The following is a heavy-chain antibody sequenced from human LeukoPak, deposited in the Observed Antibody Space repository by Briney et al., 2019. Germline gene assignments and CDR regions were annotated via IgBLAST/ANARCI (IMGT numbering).Heavy chain of an antibody. Sequence: SETLSLTCAVYGGSFSGYYWSWIRQPPGKGLEWIGEINHSGSTNYNPSLKSRVTISVDTSKNQFSLKLSPVTAADTAVYYCARGLLYYYDSSGYYYWGQGTLVTVSS. CDR3: ARGLLYYYDSSGYYY. CDR2: INHSGST. D-gene: IGHD3-22*01. V-gene: IGHV4-34*01. J-gene: IGHJ4*02. CDR1: GGSFSGYY.